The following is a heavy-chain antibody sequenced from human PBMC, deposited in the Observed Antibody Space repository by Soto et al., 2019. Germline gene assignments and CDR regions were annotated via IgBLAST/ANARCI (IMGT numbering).Heavy chain of an antibody. CDR2: IYTSGST. J-gene: IGHJ4*02. CDR1: GGSISSYY. D-gene: IGHD3-22*01. CDR3: ARGTYYYDSSGYRAFDY. V-gene: IGHV4-4*07. Sequence: SETLSLTCTVAGGSISSYYWSWIRQPAGKGLEWIGRIYTSGSTNYNPSLKSRVTMSVDTSKNQFSLKLSSVTAADTAVYYCARGTYYYDSSGYRAFDYWGQGTLVTVSS.